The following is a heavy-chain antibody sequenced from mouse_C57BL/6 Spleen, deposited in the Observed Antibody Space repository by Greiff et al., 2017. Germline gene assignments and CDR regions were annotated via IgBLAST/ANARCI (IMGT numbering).Heavy chain of an antibody. CDR3: AKGDGVTTDDY. CDR2: ISPGRGST. V-gene: IGHV1-55*01. D-gene: IGHD2-2*01. CDR1: GYTFTSYW. J-gene: IGHJ2*01. Sequence: QVQLQQPGAELVKPGASVKMSCKASGYTFTSYWITWVKQRPGQGLEWIGDISPGRGSTNSNEKFKSKATLTVATSSSTAYMQLSSLTSEDCAVNYCAKGDGVTTDDYGGQGTTLTVSS.